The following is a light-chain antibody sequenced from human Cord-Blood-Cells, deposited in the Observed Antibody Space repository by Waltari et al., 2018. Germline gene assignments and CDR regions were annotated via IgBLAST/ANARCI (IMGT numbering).Light chain of an antibody. Sequence: QSVLTQPPSASGTPGQRVTISCSGSSSNIGSNYVYWYQQLPGTAPKLLSYRNNQRPSGVHDRVSGSKAGTSASLAISGLRSEDEADYYCAAWDDSLSGVVFGGGTKLTVL. V-gene: IGLV1-47*01. J-gene: IGLJ2*01. CDR1: SSNIGSNY. CDR3: AAWDDSLSGVV. CDR2: RNN.